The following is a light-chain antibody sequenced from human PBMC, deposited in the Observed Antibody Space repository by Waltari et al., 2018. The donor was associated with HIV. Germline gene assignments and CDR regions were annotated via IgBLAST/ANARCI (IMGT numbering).Light chain of an antibody. CDR3: ETWDSNHQKI. J-gene: IGLJ2*01. V-gene: IGLV4-60*02. Sequence: QPVLAQSSSASASLGSSVKLTCTLDSGHSTYIIAWHQQQPGKAPRYLMKVEDGGRYNKGSGLPDLFSGSSSGADRYLTISNLHFEDEADYFCETWDSNHQKIFGGGTKLTVL. CDR2: VEDGGRY. CDR1: SGHSTYI.